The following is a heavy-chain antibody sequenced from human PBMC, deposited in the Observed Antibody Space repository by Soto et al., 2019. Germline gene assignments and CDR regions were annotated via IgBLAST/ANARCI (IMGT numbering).Heavy chain of an antibody. CDR3: AREDSQSDGAFDY. D-gene: IGHD3-22*01. CDR2: IYDSGST. J-gene: IGHJ4*02. CDR1: GGSLSSGGYY. Sequence: SETLSLTCTVSGGSLSSGGYYWSWIRQHPGKGLEWIGYIYDSGSTYYNPSLKSRVTISVDTSKNQFSLKLSSVPAADTAVYYCAREDSQSDGAFDYWGQGTLVTVSS. V-gene: IGHV4-31*03.